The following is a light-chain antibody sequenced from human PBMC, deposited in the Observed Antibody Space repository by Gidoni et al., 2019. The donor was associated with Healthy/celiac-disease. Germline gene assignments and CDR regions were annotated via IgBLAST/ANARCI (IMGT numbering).Light chain of an antibody. CDR2: DAS. CDR1: QDISNY. V-gene: IGKV1-33*01. Sequence: IQMTQSPSSLSASVGDRVTITCQASQDISNYLNWYQQKPGQAPKLLIYDASNLETGVPSRFSGSGSGTDVTFTISSLQPEDIATYYCQQYDNLRLTFGPGTKVEIK. J-gene: IGKJ3*01. CDR3: QQYDNLRLT.